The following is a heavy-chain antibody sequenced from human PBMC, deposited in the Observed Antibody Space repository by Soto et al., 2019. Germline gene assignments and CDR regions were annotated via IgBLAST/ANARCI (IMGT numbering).Heavy chain of an antibody. CDR3: TRDASRDSSARGWFDP. CDR1: GFTFRSFT. J-gene: IGHJ5*02. D-gene: IGHD6-13*01. Sequence: GGSLRLSCAASGFTFRSFTMNWVRQAPGKGLEWVSTISSNSAYIYYTDALRGRFTISRDNAKNSLHLQMNSLRAEDTAVYHCTRDASRDSSARGWFDPWGPGTLVTVSS. CDR2: ISSNSAYI. V-gene: IGHV3-21*01.